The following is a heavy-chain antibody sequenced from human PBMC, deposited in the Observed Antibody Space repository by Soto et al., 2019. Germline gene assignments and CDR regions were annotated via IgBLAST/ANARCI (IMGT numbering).Heavy chain of an antibody. CDR3: ARSRMLVYDFWSGYSQTYYYYYGMDV. J-gene: IGHJ6*02. Sequence: PSETLSLTCAVYGGSFSGYYWSWIRQPPGKGLEWIGEINHSGSTNYNPSLKSRVTISVDTSKNQFSLKLSSVTAADTAVYYCARSRMLVYDFWSGYSQTYYYYYGMDVWGQGTTVT. CDR2: INHSGST. D-gene: IGHD3-3*01. CDR1: GGSFSGYY. V-gene: IGHV4-34*01.